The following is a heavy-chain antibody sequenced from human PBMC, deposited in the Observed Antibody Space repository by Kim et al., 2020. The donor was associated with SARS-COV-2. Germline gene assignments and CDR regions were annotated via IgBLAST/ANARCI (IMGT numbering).Heavy chain of an antibody. V-gene: IGHV1-18*01. D-gene: IGHD2-21*02. J-gene: IGHJ4*02. Sequence: YAQKLQGRVTMTTDTSTSTAYMELRSLRSDDTAVYYCARDLRRTVVTPGYWGQGTLVTVSS. CDR3: ARDLRRTVVTPGY.